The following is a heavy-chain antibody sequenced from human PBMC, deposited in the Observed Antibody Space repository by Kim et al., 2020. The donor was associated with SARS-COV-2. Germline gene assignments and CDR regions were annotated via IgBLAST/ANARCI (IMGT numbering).Heavy chain of an antibody. CDR2: INHSGST. J-gene: IGHJ4*02. CDR1: GGSFSGYY. V-gene: IGHV4-34*01. CDR3: ARGTIAVFPFDY. D-gene: IGHD6-19*01. Sequence: SETLSLTCAVYGGSFSGYYWSWIRQPPGKGLEWIGEINHSGSTNYNPSLKSRVTISVDTSKNQFSLKLSSVTAADTAVYYCARGTIAVFPFDYWGQGTLVTVSS.